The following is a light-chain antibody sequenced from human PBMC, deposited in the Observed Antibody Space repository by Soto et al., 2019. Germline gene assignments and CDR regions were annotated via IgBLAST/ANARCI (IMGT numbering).Light chain of an antibody. CDR1: QSVSSN. CDR2: GAS. J-gene: IGKJ5*01. V-gene: IGKV3-15*01. Sequence: EIVMTQSPATLSVSPGERATLSCRASQSVSSNLAWYQQKPGQAPRLLIYGASTRATGIPARFSGSGSGTEFTLTISSLQSEEFAVYYCQQYNNWPLTVGQGTRLEIK. CDR3: QQYNNWPLT.